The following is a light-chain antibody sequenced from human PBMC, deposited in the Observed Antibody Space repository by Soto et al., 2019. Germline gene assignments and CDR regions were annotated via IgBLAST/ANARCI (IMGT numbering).Light chain of an antibody. J-gene: IGKJ1*01. CDR2: GAS. Sequence: ELVLTPSPGTLSLSPAEEATLSCRASQSINSFLAWYQQRRGQAPRLLIRGASNRATGIPDRFSGSGSGTDFTLTISRLDPEDFAVYYCQQYGSSPSFGQGTKVDIK. V-gene: IGKV3-20*01. CDR3: QQYGSSPS. CDR1: QSINSF.